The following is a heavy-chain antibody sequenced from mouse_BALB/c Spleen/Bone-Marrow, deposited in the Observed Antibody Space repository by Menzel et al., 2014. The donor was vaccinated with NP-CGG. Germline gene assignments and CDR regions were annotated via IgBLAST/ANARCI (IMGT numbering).Heavy chain of an antibody. Sequence: EVKLVESGGGLVQPGGSLKLSCAASGFAFSRYWMNWVRQAPGKGLEWIGEINPDSSTINYTPSLKDKFIISRDNAKNTLYMQMSKVRAEDTSLYYCARRNRDDEGFAYWGQGTLVTVSS. CDR1: GFAFSRYW. CDR3: ARRNRDDEGFAY. V-gene: IGHV4-1*02. CDR2: INPDSSTI. J-gene: IGHJ3*01. D-gene: IGHD2-14*01.